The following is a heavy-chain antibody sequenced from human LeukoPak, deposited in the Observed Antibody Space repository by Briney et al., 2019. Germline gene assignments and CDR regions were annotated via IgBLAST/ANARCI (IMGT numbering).Heavy chain of an antibody. Sequence: SETLSLTCAVYGGSFSGYYWSWIRQPPGKGLEWIGEVNDSGSATNYNPSLESRVTISVDTSKNQVSLKLSSVTAADTAVYYRARGRVVRDYWGQGTLVTVSS. CDR2: VNDSGSAT. V-gene: IGHV4-34*01. J-gene: IGHJ4*02. D-gene: IGHD2-15*01. CDR1: GGSFSGYY. CDR3: ARGRVVRDY.